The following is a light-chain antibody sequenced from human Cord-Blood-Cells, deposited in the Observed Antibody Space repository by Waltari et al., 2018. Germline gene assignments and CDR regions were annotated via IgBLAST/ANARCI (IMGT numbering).Light chain of an antibody. CDR1: QSISSW. J-gene: IGKJ5*01. Sequence: DIQMTQSPSTLSASVGARVTITCRASQSISSWLAWYQQKPGKAPKLLIYDAYSLESGVPSRFSGSGSGTEFTLTISSLQPDDFATYYCQQYNSYSTFGQGTRLEIK. V-gene: IGKV1-5*01. CDR3: QQYNSYST. CDR2: DAY.